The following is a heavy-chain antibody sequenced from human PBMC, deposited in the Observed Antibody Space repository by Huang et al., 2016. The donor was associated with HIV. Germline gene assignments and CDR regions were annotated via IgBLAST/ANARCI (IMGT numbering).Heavy chain of an antibody. V-gene: IGHV3-7*01. CDR1: GFSFSSSW. Sequence: EVQLVESGGGLVQPGGSLRLSCAASGFSFSSSWVSWVRQGPGKGREGGGNIRGDGGDKSHVDSVKGRFTISRDNAKNSLYLQMDSLGVGDTAVYYCARDQEGALDYWGQGVLVTVSS. D-gene: IGHD3-16*01. J-gene: IGHJ4*02. CDR3: ARDQEGALDY. CDR2: IRGDGGDK.